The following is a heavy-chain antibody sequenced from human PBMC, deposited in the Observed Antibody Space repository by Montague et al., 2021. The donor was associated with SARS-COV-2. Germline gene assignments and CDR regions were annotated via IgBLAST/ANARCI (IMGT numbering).Heavy chain of an antibody. V-gene: IGHV4-61*01. J-gene: IGHJ4*02. CDR1: GGTFSSHSYY. CDR2: ISNTGST. Sequence: SETLSLTCTVSGGTFSSHSYYWSWIRQPPGKGLEWIGYISNTGSTSYNTSLKSRVTISLDTSKNEFSLQMTSVTAADTAVYYCARDVDVYGCSSYVFHHWGQGTLVTVSS. D-gene: IGHD3-10*01. CDR3: ARDVDVYGCSSYVFHH.